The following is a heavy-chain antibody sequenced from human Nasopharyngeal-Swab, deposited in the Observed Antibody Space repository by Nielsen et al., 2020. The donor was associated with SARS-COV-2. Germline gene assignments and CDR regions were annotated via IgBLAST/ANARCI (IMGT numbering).Heavy chain of an antibody. CDR1: GYTFTGYY. CDR2: INPNSGGT. CDR3: ARDRQDSSGYEPFDY. Sequence: ASVKVSCKASGYTFTGYYMHWVRQAPGQGLEWMGWINPNSGGTNYAQKFQGWVTMTRDTSISTAYMELSRLRSDDTAVYYCARDRQDSSGYEPFDYWGQGTLVTVSS. V-gene: IGHV1-2*04. D-gene: IGHD3-22*01. J-gene: IGHJ4*02.